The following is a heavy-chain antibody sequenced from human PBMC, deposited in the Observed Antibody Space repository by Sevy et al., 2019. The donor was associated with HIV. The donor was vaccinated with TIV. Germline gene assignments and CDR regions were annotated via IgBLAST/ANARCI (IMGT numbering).Heavy chain of an antibody. V-gene: IGHV1-69*13. D-gene: IGHD2-2*02. CDR1: GGTFSSYA. J-gene: IGHJ6*02. CDR2: IIPIFGTA. Sequence: ASVKVSCKASGGTFSSYAISWVRQAPGQGLEWMGGIIPIFGTANYAQKFQGRVTITADESTSTAYMELSSLRSEDKAAYYCARAPVDIVVVPAAIRERYYGMDVWGQGTTVTVSS. CDR3: ARAPVDIVVVPAAIRERYYGMDV.